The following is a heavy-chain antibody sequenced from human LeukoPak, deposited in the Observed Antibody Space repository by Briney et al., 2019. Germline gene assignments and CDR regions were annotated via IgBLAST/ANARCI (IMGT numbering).Heavy chain of an antibody. CDR2: IRYDGSNK. CDR3: AKAHSSSWYSFTA. CDR1: GFTFSSYG. Sequence: GGSLRLSCAASGFTFSSYGMHWVRQAPGKGLEWVAFIRYDGSNKYYADSVKGRFTISRDNSKNTLYLQMNSLRAEDTAVYYCAKAHSSSWYSFTAWGQGTLVTVSS. V-gene: IGHV3-30*02. D-gene: IGHD6-13*01. J-gene: IGHJ5*02.